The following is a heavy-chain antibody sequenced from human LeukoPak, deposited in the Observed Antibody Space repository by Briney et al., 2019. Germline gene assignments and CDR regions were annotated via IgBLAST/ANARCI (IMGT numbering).Heavy chain of an antibody. CDR3: ARAVGAGYCSSTSCSFYYYMDV. V-gene: IGHV3-21*01. CDR2: ISSTSSYI. Sequence: PGGSLRLSCAASGFTFSTYSMNWVRQAPGKGLDWVSSISSTSSYIYYTDSMKGRFTISRDNAKNSLYLQMNGLRAEDTAVYYCARAVGAGYCSSTSCSFYYYMDVWGKGTTVTVSS. CDR1: GFTFSTYS. D-gene: IGHD2-2*03. J-gene: IGHJ6*03.